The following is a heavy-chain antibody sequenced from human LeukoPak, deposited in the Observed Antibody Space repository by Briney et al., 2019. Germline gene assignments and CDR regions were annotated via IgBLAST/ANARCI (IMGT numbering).Heavy chain of an antibody. Sequence: PSETVTLTCTVSGGSISSSSYYWGWIRQPPGKGLEWIGSIYYSGNTYYNPSLKSRVTISVDTSKNQFSLKLSSVVAADTAVYYCARQQPELDYWGHGSLVRVSS. CDR3: ARQQPELDY. V-gene: IGHV4-39*01. D-gene: IGHD1-14*01. CDR1: GGSISSSSYY. CDR2: IYYSGNT. J-gene: IGHJ4*01.